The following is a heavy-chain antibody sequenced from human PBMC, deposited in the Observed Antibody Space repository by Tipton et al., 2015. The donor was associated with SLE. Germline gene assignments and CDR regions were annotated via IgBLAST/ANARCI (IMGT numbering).Heavy chain of an antibody. J-gene: IGHJ3*02. Sequence: TLSLTCTVSGGSISSYYWSWIRQPAGRRLEWIGRIFTTGSSNYNPSLKSRVTISVDTSKNEFSLKLSSVTAADTAMYYCARADSDGSGVFDIWGQGTMVTVSS. D-gene: IGHD5-12*01. CDR2: IFTTGSS. V-gene: IGHV4-4*07. CDR1: GGSISSYY. CDR3: ARADSDGSGVFDI.